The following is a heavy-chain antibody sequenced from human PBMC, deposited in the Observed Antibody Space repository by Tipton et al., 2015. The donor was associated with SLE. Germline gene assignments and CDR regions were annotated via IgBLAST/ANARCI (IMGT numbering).Heavy chain of an antibody. V-gene: IGHV3-7*03. CDR2: IKQDGSEK. J-gene: IGHJ2*01. Sequence: GSLRLSCAASGFTFSSYWMSWVRQAPGKGLEWVANIKQDGSEKYYVDSVKGRFSISRDNSENTLYLQMDSLRVEDTAMYYCAREGRDGSGWNDWFFDLWGRGTLVTVSS. CDR3: AREGRDGSGWNDWFFDL. D-gene: IGHD6-19*01. CDR1: GFTFSSYW.